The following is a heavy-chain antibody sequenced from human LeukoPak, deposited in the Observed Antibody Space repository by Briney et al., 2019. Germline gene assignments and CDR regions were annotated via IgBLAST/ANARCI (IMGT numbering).Heavy chain of an antibody. Sequence: PSETLSLTCAVYGGSFSGYYWSWIRQPPGKGLEWIGEINHSGSTNYNPSLKSRVTISVDRSKNQFSLKLSSVTAADTAVYYCARVGGYSGYDLEDYWGQGTLVTVSS. CDR2: INHSGST. D-gene: IGHD5-12*01. V-gene: IGHV4-34*01. CDR1: GGSFSGYY. J-gene: IGHJ4*02. CDR3: ARVGGYSGYDLEDY.